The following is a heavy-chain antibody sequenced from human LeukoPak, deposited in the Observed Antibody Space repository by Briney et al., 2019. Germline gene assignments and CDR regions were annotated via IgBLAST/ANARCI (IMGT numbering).Heavy chain of an antibody. Sequence: PEASVKVSCTASGGTFSSYAISWVRQAPGQGLEWMGGIIPIFGTANYAQKFQGRVTITTDESTSTAYMELSSLRSEDTAVYYCCGTPLERSGTPVVFDYWGQGTLVTVSS. J-gene: IGHJ4*02. CDR3: CGTPLERSGTPVVFDY. D-gene: IGHD1-26*01. CDR1: GGTFSSYA. CDR2: IIPIFGTA. V-gene: IGHV1-69*05.